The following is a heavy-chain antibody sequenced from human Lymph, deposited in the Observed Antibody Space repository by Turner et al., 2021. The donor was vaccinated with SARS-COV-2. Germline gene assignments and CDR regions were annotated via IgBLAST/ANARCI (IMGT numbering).Heavy chain of an antibody. CDR2: ISYDGSNK. CDR1: GFTFSSYA. CDR3: AREMGSGSDY. V-gene: IGHV3-30*04. D-gene: IGHD3-10*01. J-gene: IGHJ4*02. Sequence: QVPLVESWGGVVEPGRSLRLSCTASGFTFSSYAMHWVRQAPGKGLEWVSLISYDGSNKYYADSVKGRFTISRDNSKNTLYLQMTSMRTEDTAVYYCAREMGSGSDYWGQGTLVTVSS.